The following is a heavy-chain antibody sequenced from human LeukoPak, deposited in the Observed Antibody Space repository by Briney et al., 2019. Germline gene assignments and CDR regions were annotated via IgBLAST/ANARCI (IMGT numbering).Heavy chain of an antibody. Sequence: GESMKISCKGSGYSFTRYWIGWVQQLSGKGLEWMGIIYPGDSATRYNPSFQSQVTISADKSIRTAYLQWSSLKAADTAMYYCARLRPPPTILVPEYYFDYWGQGTLVTVSS. CDR1: GYSFTRYW. J-gene: IGHJ4*02. D-gene: IGHD2-2*01. CDR3: ARLRPPPTILVPEYYFDY. V-gene: IGHV5-51*07. CDR2: IYPGDSAT.